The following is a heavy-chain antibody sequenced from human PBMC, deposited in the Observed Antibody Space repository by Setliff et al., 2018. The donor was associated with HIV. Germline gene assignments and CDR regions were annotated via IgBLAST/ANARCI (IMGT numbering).Heavy chain of an antibody. CDR3: ARERYCSGGSCLKTFDV. V-gene: IGHV1-69*10. CDR1: GGTFRSYA. J-gene: IGHJ3*01. Sequence: ASVKVSCKASGGTFRSYAISWVRQAPGQGLEWMGGIIPILNIVKNEQKFQGRVTITADKSTSTADMELRNLRAEDTAVYFCARERYCSGGSCLKTFDVWGQGTTVTVSS. CDR2: IIPILNIV. D-gene: IGHD2-15*01.